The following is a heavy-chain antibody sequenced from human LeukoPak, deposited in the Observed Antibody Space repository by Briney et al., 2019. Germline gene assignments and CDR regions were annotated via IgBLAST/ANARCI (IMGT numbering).Heavy chain of an antibody. Sequence: GGSLRLSCAASGFTFSSYGMHWVRQAPGKGLEWVAVISYDGSNKYYADSVKGRFTISRDNSKNTLYLQMNSLRAEDTAVYYCAKDRGALLWFGELSYWGQGTLVTVPS. CDR3: AKDRGALLWFGELSY. D-gene: IGHD3-10*01. V-gene: IGHV3-30*18. J-gene: IGHJ4*02. CDR2: ISYDGSNK. CDR1: GFTFSSYG.